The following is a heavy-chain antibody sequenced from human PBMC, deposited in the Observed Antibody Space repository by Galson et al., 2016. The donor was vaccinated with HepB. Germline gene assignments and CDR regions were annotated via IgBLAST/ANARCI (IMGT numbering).Heavy chain of an antibody. CDR2: TSYNGNSK. D-gene: IGHD1-26*01. CDR1: GFTFSSYA. CDR3: ARVVAVGGNPPFAFDY. J-gene: IGHJ4*02. V-gene: IGHV3-30*04. Sequence: SLRLSCAASGFTFSSYAMNWVRQAPGKGLEWVAGTSYNGNSKYYIDSVKGRFTISRDDSKNTVYLQMNGLRGDDTAVYYCARVVAVGGNPPFAFDYWGQGTLVTASS.